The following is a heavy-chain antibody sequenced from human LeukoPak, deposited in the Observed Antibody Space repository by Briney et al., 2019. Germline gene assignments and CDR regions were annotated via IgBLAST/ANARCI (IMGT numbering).Heavy chain of an antibody. CDR1: GFTFSSYS. V-gene: IGHV3-21*01. CDR2: ISSSSSYI. CDR3: ANSGSYYGSAFDI. J-gene: IGHJ3*02. Sequence: PGGSLRLSCAASGFTFSSYSMNWVRQAPGKGLEWVSSISSSSSYIYYADSVKGRFTISRDNAKNSLYLQMNSLRAEDTAVYYCANSGSYYGSAFDIWGQGTMVTVSS. D-gene: IGHD1-26*01.